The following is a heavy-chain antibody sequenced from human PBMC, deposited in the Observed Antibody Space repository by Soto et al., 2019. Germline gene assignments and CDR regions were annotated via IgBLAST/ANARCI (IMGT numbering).Heavy chain of an antibody. V-gene: IGHV4-31*03. CDR3: ARDRVRGWLYGMDV. CDR2: IYYSGST. CDR1: GGSISSGGYY. Sequence: ASETLSLTCTVSGGSISSGGYYWSWIRQHPGKGLEWIGYIYYSGSTYYNPSLKSRVTISVDTSKNQFSLKLSSVTAADTAVYYCARDRVRGWLYGMDVWGQGTTVTVSS. J-gene: IGHJ6*02. D-gene: IGHD3-10*01.